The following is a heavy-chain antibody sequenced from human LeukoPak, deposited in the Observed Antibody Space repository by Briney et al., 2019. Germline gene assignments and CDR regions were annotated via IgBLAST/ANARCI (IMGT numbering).Heavy chain of an antibody. CDR3: AKSHYDSSGWYDAFDI. D-gene: IGHD3-22*01. CDR1: GLILSSYV. CDR2: ISGSGGST. Sequence: GGSLRLSCAASGLILSSYVMSWVRQAPGKGLEWVSAISGSGGSTYYAGSVKGRFTISRDNSKNTLYLQMNSLRAEDTAVYYCAKSHYDSSGWYDAFDIWGQGIMVTVSS. J-gene: IGHJ3*02. V-gene: IGHV3-23*01.